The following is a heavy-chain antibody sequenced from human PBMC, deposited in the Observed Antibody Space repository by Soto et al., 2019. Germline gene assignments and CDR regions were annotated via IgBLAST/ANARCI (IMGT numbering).Heavy chain of an antibody. CDR2: IYYSGST. Sequence: KPSETLSLTCTVSGGSISSGGYYWSWIRQHPGKGLEWIGYIYYSGSTYYNPSLKSRVTISVDTSKNQFSLKLSSVTAADTAVYYCARAGDREWVDYWGQGTLVTVSS. D-gene: IGHD1-26*01. V-gene: IGHV4-31*03. CDR1: GGSISSGGYY. J-gene: IGHJ4*02. CDR3: ARAGDREWVDY.